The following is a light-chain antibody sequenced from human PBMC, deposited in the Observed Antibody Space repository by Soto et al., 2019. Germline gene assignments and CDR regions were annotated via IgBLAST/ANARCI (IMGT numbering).Light chain of an antibody. CDR3: QQDGSSGT. J-gene: IGKJ1*01. CDR1: QSVSNNY. V-gene: IGKV3-20*01. CDR2: GAS. Sequence: EIVLTQSPGTLSLSPGERATLSCRASQSVSNNYLAWYQQTPGQAPRLLIYGASNRATGIPDRFSGSGSGTDFTLTISRLEPEDFAVYYCQQDGSSGTFGQGTKVDIK.